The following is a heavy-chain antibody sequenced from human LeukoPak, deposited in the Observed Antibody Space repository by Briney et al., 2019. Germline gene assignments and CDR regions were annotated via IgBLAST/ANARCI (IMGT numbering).Heavy chain of an antibody. J-gene: IGHJ4*02. CDR3: AKDPGEWELFRFDY. D-gene: IGHD1-26*01. CDR2: ISGSGGST. V-gene: IGHV3-23*01. CDR1: GFTFSSYA. Sequence: GGSLRLSCAASGFTFSSYAMSWVRQAPGKGLEWVSAISGSGGSTYYADSVKGRFTISRDNSKNTLYLQMNSLRAEDMAVYYCAKDPGEWELFRFDYWGQGTLVTVSS.